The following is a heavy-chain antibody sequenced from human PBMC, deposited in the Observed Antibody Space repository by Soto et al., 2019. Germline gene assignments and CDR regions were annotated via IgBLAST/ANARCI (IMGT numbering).Heavy chain of an antibody. J-gene: IGHJ6*02. Sequence: QVQLVQSRGEVKKPGASVKVSCKTSGYSFTTYGISWVRQAPGQGLEWMGWISGYNGNTNYAQNLQGRVTMTTDTPTSTADMELRRLRSDDTAGYYCAREGPAPYYYYGMDVWGQGSTVTVSS. CDR2: ISGYNGNT. CDR3: AREGPAPYYYYGMDV. V-gene: IGHV1-18*01. CDR1: GYSFTTYG.